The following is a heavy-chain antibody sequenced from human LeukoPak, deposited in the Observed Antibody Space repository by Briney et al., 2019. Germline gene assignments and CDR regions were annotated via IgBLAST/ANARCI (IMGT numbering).Heavy chain of an antibody. D-gene: IGHD3-3*01. Sequence: GESLKISCKGSGYSFTSKWIGWVRQMPGKGLEWMGIIYPGDSDTSYSPSLQGQVTISADKSTSTAYLQWSSLKASDTAMYYCATTWSGYYSYFDYWGQGTLVTVSS. J-gene: IGHJ4*02. V-gene: IGHV5-51*01. CDR3: ATTWSGYYSYFDY. CDR1: GYSFTSKW. CDR2: IYPGDSDT.